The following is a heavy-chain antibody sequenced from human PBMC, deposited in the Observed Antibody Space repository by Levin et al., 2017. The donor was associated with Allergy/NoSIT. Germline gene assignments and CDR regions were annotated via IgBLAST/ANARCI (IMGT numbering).Heavy chain of an antibody. D-gene: IGHD1-7*01. CDR3: AKLDGTETAPF. V-gene: IGHV3-23*01. Sequence: SGGSLRLSCTASGFTFRSYTMSWVRQTPGKGLEWVSSITGSAATTYYADSVRVRFTISRDNSKNTLFLQMNSLRAEDTAVYFCAKLDGTETAPFWGQGTLVTVSS. J-gene: IGHJ4*02. CDR1: GFTFRSYT. CDR2: ITGSAATT.